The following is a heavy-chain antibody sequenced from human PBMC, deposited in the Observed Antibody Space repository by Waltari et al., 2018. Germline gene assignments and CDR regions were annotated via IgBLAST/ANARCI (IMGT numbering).Heavy chain of an antibody. D-gene: IGHD3-10*01. J-gene: IGHJ5*02. CDR2: LSGSGDRT. CDR3: AKEKELIRSCSGS. Sequence: EGQLVDAGGCVVQTGGALGLSWSASAFPFYPYAMTWVRQSPGKGLEWVSSLSGSGDRTSYADSVKGRFTVSRDNSKSVLYLQMNSLRAEDTAVYYCAKEKELIRSCSGSWGQGTLVTISS. V-gene: IGHV3-23*04. CDR1: AFPFYPYA.